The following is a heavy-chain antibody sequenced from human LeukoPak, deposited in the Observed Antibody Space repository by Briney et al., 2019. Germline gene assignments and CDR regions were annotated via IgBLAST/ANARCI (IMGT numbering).Heavy chain of an antibody. CDR3: TRGGLTFGGD. V-gene: IGHV4-4*02. CDR1: GFSFSGYW. Sequence: GSLRLSCVASGFSFSGYWMSWVRQPPGKGLEWIGEIHHSGTTNYNPSLKSRVTISVDKSKNQFSLKLTSVTVADTAVYYCTRGGLTFGGDWGQGTLVTVSS. CDR2: IHHSGTT. J-gene: IGHJ4*02. D-gene: IGHD3-10*01.